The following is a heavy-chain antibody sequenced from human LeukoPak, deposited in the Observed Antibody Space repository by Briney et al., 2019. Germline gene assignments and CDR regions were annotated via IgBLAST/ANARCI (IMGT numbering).Heavy chain of an antibody. Sequence: PGGSLRLSCAASGFTFSGFWMTWVRQAPGKGLEWVANIKYDGSKENYVDSVKGRFTISRDNAKNSLFLQMNSLRVEDTAVYYCAKVRTGHYFDYWGQGTLVTVSS. CDR3: AKVRTGHYFDY. CDR2: IKYDGSKE. V-gene: IGHV3-7*01. J-gene: IGHJ4*02. CDR1: GFTFSGFW. D-gene: IGHD1-1*01.